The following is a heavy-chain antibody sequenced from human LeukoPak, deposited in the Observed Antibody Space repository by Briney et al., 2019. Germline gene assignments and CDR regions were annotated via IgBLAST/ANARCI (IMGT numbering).Heavy chain of an antibody. CDR1: GGSITGYY. D-gene: IGHD2-15*01. V-gene: IGHV4-59*01. J-gene: IGHJ5*02. Sequence: SETLSFTCTVSGGSITGYYWSWIRQPPGKGLEWTGYIYYSGSTNYNPPLKSRVTISVDTSKNQFSLKLSSVTAADTAVYYCARGGRSDNWFDPWGQGTLVTVSS. CDR3: ARGGRSDNWFDP. CDR2: IYYSGST.